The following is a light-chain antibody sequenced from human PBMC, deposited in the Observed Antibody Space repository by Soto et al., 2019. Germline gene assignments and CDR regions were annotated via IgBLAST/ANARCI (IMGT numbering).Light chain of an antibody. CDR3: CSYAGSSTYV. CDR2: EGS. CDR1: SSDVGSYNL. Sequence: QSALTQPASGSGSPGQSITISCPGTSSDVGSYNLVSWYQQHPGKAPKLMIHEGSKRPSGVSNRFSGSKSGNTASLTISGLQAEDEADYYCCSYAGSSTYVFGTGTKVTVL. V-gene: IGLV2-23*01. J-gene: IGLJ1*01.